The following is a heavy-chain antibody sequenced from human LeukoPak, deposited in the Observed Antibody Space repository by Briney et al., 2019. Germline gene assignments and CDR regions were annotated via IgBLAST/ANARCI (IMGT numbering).Heavy chain of an antibody. J-gene: IGHJ4*02. V-gene: IGHV3-23*01. D-gene: IGHD1-7*01. CDR3: AKDYHTTDSNSDPFDY. CDR1: GVSIRSSNYF. Sequence: PSETLSLTCTVSGVSIRSSNYFWGWVRQAPGKGLEWVSGITGSGDSTHYADSVKGRFSISRDNPKNTLYLQMNSLRADDTAIYYCAKDYHTTDSNSDPFDYWGLGTLVTVSS. CDR2: ITGSGDST.